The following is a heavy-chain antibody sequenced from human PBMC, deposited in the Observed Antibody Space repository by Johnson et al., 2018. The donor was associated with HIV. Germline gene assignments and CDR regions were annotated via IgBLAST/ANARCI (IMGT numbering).Heavy chain of an antibody. J-gene: IGHJ3*02. V-gene: IGHV3-15*01. CDR2: IKSKTDGGTT. CDR1: GFTFSNAW. CDR3: SRVGYYYDSSGYYSDALDI. Sequence: VQLVESGGGLVKPGGSLRLSCAASGFTFSNAWMSWVRQAPGKGLEWVGRIKSKTDGGTTDYAAPVKGRLTISRDDSKSIAYLQMNSLKTEDTAVYYCSRVGYYYDSSGYYSDALDIWGQGTMVTVSS. D-gene: IGHD3-22*01.